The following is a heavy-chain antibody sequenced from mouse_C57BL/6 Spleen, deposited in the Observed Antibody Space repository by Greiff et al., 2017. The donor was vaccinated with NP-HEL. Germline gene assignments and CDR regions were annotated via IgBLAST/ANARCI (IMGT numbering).Heavy chain of an antibody. V-gene: IGHV1-66*01. J-gene: IGHJ1*03. Sequence: VQLQESGPELVKPGASVKISCKASGYSFTSYYIHWVKQRPGQGLEWIGWIYPGSGNTKYNEKFKGKATLTADTSSSTAYMQLSSLTSEDSAVYYCARDGDYGSYWYFDVWGTGTTVTVSS. CDR3: ARDGDYGSYWYFDV. D-gene: IGHD1-2*01. CDR2: IYPGSGNT. CDR1: GYSFTSYY.